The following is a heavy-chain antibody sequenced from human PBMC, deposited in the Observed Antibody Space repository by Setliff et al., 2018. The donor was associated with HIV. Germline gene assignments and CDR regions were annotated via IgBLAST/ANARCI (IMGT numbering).Heavy chain of an antibody. V-gene: IGHV4-4*02. D-gene: IGHD3-22*01. Sequence: SETLSLTCAVSGGSISSSNWWSWVRQPPGKGLEWIGEIYHSGSTHYNPSLQSRVTISVDKSKSQFSLTLNSVTAADTAVYYCGGNGYYSIDYWGQGTLVTVSS. CDR1: GGSISSSNW. CDR2: IYHSGST. CDR3: GGNGYYSIDY. J-gene: IGHJ4*02.